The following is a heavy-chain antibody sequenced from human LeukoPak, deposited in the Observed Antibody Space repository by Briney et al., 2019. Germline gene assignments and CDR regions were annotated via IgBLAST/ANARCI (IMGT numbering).Heavy chain of an antibody. CDR3: ARDTFQPGLIDF. J-gene: IGHJ4*02. CDR1: GFTFSLYA. CDR2: INDESSDI. V-gene: IGHV3-21*05. D-gene: IGHD2-2*01. Sequence: GGSLRLSCAASGFTFSLYAVNWVRQAPGKGLEWVSYINDESSDIHYAGSVRGRFTISRDDARQTLYLQLSSLRVEDTAVYYCARDTFQPGLIDFWGQGTLVTVSS.